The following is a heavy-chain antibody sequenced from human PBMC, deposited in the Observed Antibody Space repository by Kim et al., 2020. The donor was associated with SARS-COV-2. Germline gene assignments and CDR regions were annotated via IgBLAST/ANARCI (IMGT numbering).Heavy chain of an antibody. CDR2: ISYDGSNK. CDR3: ARDPARVTPSYYGMDV. D-gene: IGHD2-21*02. V-gene: IGHV3-30*04. J-gene: IGHJ6*02. CDR1: GFTFSSYA. Sequence: GGSLRLSCAASGFTFSSYAMHWVRQAPGKGLEWVVVISYDGSNKYYADSVKGRFTISRDNSKNTLYLQMNSLRAEDTAVYYCARDPARVTPSYYGMDVWGQGTTVTVSS.